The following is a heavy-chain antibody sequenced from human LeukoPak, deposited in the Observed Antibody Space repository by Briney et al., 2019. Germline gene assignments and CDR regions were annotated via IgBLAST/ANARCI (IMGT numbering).Heavy chain of an antibody. Sequence: PSETLSLTCTVSGGSISSYYWSWIRQPPGKGLEWIGYIYYSGSTNYNPSLKSRVTISVDTSKNQFSLKLSSVTAADTAVYYCARGNGGNSPRWGYYYYMDVWGKGTTVTVSS. CDR1: GGSISSYY. V-gene: IGHV4-59*01. CDR3: ARGNGGNSPRWGYYYYMDV. D-gene: IGHD4-23*01. CDR2: IYYSGST. J-gene: IGHJ6*03.